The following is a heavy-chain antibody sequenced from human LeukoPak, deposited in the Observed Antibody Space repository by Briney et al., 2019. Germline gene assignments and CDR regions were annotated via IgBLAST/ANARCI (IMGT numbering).Heavy chain of an antibody. CDR3: ARHFYCGGDCYSGTIDR. D-gene: IGHD2-21*02. J-gene: IGHJ4*02. Sequence: SETLSLTCTVSGGSISYYYWSWIRQPPGKGLEWIGYIYSRVSTNYNPSLKSRVTISIDTPRNQFSLKLNSVTAADTAIYYCARHFYCGGDCYSGTIDRWGQGTLVTVSS. CDR1: GGSISYYY. CDR2: IYSRVST. V-gene: IGHV4-4*09.